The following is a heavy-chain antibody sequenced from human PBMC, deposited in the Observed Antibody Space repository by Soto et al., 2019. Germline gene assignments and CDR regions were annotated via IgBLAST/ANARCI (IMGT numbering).Heavy chain of an antibody. J-gene: IGHJ3*02. CDR3: TRDPDSDDAFDI. CDR2: INAGNGNT. V-gene: IGHV1-3*01. CDR1: GYTFTSYA. Sequence: ASVKVSCKASGYTFTSYAMHWVRQAPGQRLEWMGWINAGNGNTKYSQKFQGRVTITRDTSASTAYMELRSLRSDDTAVYYCTRDPDSDDAFDIWGQGTMVTVSS. D-gene: IGHD3-10*01.